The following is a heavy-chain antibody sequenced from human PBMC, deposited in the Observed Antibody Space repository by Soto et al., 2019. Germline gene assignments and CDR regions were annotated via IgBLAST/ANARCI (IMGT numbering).Heavy chain of an antibody. CDR3: ARAGYKGGGAFDI. CDR1: GYTFTSYA. V-gene: IGHV1-3*01. J-gene: IGHJ3*02. Sequence: ASVKVSCKASGYTFTSYAMHWVRQAPGQRLEWMGWINAGNGNTKYSQKFQGRVTITRDTSASTAYMELSSMRSEDTAVYYCARAGYKGGGAFDIWGQGTMVTVSS. CDR2: INAGNGNT. D-gene: IGHD1-20*01.